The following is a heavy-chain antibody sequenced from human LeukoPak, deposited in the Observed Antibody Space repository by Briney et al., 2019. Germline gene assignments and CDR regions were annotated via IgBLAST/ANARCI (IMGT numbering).Heavy chain of an antibody. J-gene: IGHJ4*02. CDR1: GGSISSYY. D-gene: IGHD2-8*01. Sequence: SETLSLTCTVSGGSISSYYWSWIRQPPGKGLEWIGYIYYSGNTNYNPSLKSRVTISVDTSKNQFSLKLSSVTAADTAIYYCARVYARAFDYWGQGTLVTVSS. CDR2: IYYSGNT. V-gene: IGHV4-59*01. CDR3: ARVYARAFDY.